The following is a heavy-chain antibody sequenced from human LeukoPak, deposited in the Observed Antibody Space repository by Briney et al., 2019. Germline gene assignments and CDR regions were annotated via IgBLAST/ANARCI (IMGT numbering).Heavy chain of an antibody. CDR1: GGSISSGGYY. Sequence: PSQTLSLTCTVSGGSISSGGYYWSWIRQPPGKGLEWIGYIYYSGSTYYNPSLKSRVTISVDTSKNQFSLKLSSVTAADTAVYYCARREGAYYDFWSGYYQPDYWGQGTLVTVSS. V-gene: IGHV4-30-4*01. D-gene: IGHD3-3*01. CDR2: IYYSGST. J-gene: IGHJ4*02. CDR3: ARREGAYYDFWSGYYQPDY.